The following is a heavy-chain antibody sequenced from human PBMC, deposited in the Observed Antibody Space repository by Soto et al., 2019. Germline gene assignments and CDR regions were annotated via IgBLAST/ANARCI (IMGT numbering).Heavy chain of an antibody. CDR3: VRGGRELVSWSMGHDY. CDR1: GGTFSSYA. J-gene: IGHJ4*02. CDR2: IIPIFGTA. V-gene: IGHV1-69*01. D-gene: IGHD6-6*01. Sequence: QVQLVQSGAEVKKPGSSVKVSCKASGGTFSSYAISWVRQAPGQGLAWMGGIIPIFGTANYAQKFQGRVTITADESTSTAYMELSSLRSEDTAVYYCVRGGRELVSWSMGHDYWGQGTLVTVSS.